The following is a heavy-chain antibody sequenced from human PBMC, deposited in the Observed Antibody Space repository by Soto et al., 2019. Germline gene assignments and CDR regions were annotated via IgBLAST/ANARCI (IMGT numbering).Heavy chain of an antibody. V-gene: IGHV4-4*02. CDR3: ARTGNFYYYDTTGLPFDP. CDR1: GDTISSTRW. J-gene: IGHJ5*02. Sequence: SETLSLTCNFSGDTISSTRWRSWVRLSPGKGLEWIGEIYHLGRTTYNPTLKSRVTLSIDKSNNKCSLTLTTVNTADMAVYFCARTGNFYYYDTTGLPFDPWGPGILVTVSS. CDR2: IYHLGRT. D-gene: IGHD3-22*01.